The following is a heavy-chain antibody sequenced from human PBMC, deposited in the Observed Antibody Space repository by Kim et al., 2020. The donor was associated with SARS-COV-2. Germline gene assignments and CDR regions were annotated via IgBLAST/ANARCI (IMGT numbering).Heavy chain of an antibody. CDR1: GFTFDDYA. D-gene: IGHD5-18*01. V-gene: IGHV3-9*01. J-gene: IGHJ6*02. CDR3: AKADTADYYGMDV. CDR2: ISWNSGSI. Sequence: GGSLRLSCAASGFTFDDYAMHWVRQAPGKGLEWVSGISWNSGSIGYADSVKGRFTISRDNAKNSLYLQMNSLRAEDTALYYCAKADTADYYGMDVWGQGTTVTLPS.